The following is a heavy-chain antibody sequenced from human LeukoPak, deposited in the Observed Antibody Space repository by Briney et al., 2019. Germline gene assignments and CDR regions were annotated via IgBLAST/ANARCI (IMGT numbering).Heavy chain of an antibody. Sequence: GGSLRLSCAASGFTFSSYAMHWVRQAPGKGLEYVSAISSNGGSTYYANSVKGRFTISRDNSKNTLYLRMNSLRAEDTAVYCCAKSAGAPSRYYYYMDVWGKGTTVTISS. CDR3: AKSAGAPSRYYYYMDV. J-gene: IGHJ6*03. V-gene: IGHV3-64*01. CDR2: ISSNGGST. D-gene: IGHD1-26*01. CDR1: GFTFSSYA.